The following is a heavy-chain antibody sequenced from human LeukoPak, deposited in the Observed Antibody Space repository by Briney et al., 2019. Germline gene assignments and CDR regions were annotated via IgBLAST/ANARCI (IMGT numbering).Heavy chain of an antibody. CDR2: IYYSGST. CDR3: ARDLVDTAMGYYYSMDV. V-gene: IGHV4-59*01. D-gene: IGHD5-18*01. CDR1: GGSISSYY. J-gene: IGHJ6*02. Sequence: SETLSLTCTVSGGSISSYYWSWIRQPPGKGLEWIGYIYYSGSTNYNPSLKSRVTISVDTSKNQFSLKLSSVTAADTAVYYCARDLVDTAMGYYYSMDVWGQGTTVTVSS.